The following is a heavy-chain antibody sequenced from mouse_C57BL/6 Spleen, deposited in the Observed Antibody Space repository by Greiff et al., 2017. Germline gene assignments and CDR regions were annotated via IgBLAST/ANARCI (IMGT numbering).Heavy chain of an antibody. Sequence: VQLKQSGPGLAKPSQTLSLTCSVTGYSITSDYWNWIRKFPGNKLEYMGYISYSGSTYYTPSLKCRISITRDTSKNQYYLQLNSVTTEDTATYYCARGGITTVVAKDYAMDDWGKGTSVTVSS. CDR3: ARGGITTVVAKDYAMDD. J-gene: IGHJ4*01. D-gene: IGHD1-1*01. CDR2: ISYSGST. V-gene: IGHV3-8*01. CDR1: GYSITSDY.